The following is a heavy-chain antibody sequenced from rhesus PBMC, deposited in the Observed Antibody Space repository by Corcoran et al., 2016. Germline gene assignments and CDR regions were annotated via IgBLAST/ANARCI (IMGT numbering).Heavy chain of an antibody. Sequence: QLQLQESGPGLVKPSETLSVTCAVSGGSISSSYWSLIRQAPGKGLEWIGYIYGSGISTNDNPSLKSRVTLSIDTSKNQFSLKLSSVTGADTAVYYCARPDWGDFDYWGQGVLVTVSA. CDR1: GGSISSSY. CDR3: ARPDWGDFDY. J-gene: IGHJ4*01. D-gene: IGHD3-34*01. V-gene: IGHV4-169*01. CDR2: IYGSGIST.